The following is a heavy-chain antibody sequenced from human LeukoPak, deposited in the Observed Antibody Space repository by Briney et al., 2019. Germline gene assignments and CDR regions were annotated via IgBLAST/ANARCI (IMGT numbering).Heavy chain of an antibody. CDR2: ISAYNGNT. J-gene: IGHJ3*02. CDR3: ASPTRGGSHLRYAFDI. D-gene: IGHD1-26*01. CDR1: GYTFTIYG. V-gene: IGHV1-18*01. Sequence: ASVKVSCKSSGYTFTIYGISWVRQAPGQGLEWMGCISAYNGNTNYAQTLQGRVTMTTDTSTSTDYMELRSLRSDDTAVYCCASPTRGGSHLRYAFDICGQGTMVTVSS.